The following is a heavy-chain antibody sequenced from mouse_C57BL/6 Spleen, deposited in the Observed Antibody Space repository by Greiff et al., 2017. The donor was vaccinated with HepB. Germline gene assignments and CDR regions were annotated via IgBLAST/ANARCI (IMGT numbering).Heavy chain of an antibody. CDR1: GYTFTSYW. Sequence: VQLQQPGAELVKPGASVKMSCKASGYTFTSYWITWVKQRPGQGLEWIGDIYPGSGSTNYNEKFKSKATLTVDTSSSTAYMQLSSLTSEDSAVYYCAREKNGRYYFDYWGQGTTLTVSS. V-gene: IGHV1-55*01. CDR3: AREKNGRYYFDY. D-gene: IGHD4-1*01. J-gene: IGHJ2*01. CDR2: IYPGSGST.